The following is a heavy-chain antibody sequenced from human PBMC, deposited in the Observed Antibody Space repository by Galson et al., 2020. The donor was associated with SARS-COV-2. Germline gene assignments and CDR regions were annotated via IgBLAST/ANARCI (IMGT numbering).Heavy chain of an antibody. Sequence: GSLRLSCAASGFSFSSYDMHWVRQAPGKGLEWVAVISFDGREKYYADSVRGRFTISRDNSKSMIFLEMSSLRNEDTAIYYCARDVVRNSHGYLDSWGQGTLVTVSS. D-gene: IGHD5-18*01. V-gene: IGHV3-30*04. J-gene: IGHJ4*02. CDR2: ISFDGREK. CDR3: ARDVVRNSHGYLDS. CDR1: GFSFSSYD.